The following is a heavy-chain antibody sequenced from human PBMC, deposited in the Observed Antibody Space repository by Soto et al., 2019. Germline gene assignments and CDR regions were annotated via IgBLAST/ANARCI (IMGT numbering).Heavy chain of an antibody. CDR1: GFTFSNYI. J-gene: IGHJ6*02. Sequence: QLQLVESGGGVVQPGRSLRLSCAASGFTFSNYIMHWVRQAPGKGLEWVAFISYDGSNKDYADSVKGRFTISRDNSKNTLYLQLSSLRHEDTAVYYCAGGDTYYAMGVWGQGTTVTVYS. CDR2: ISYDGSNK. V-gene: IGHV3-30-3*01. D-gene: IGHD5-18*01. CDR3: AGGDTYYAMGV.